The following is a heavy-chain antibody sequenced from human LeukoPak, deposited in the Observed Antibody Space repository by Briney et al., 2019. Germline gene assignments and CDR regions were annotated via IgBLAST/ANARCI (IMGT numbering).Heavy chain of an antibody. CDR3: ARDRSGSYYSPNF. Sequence: ASVKVSCKASGYTFTNYGISLVRLAPGQGLEWMGRISAYTGSTEYAQNFKGRVSLTTDTPTNTASMELRGLRSDDTAVYYCARDRSGSYYSPNFWGQGTLVTVSS. D-gene: IGHD1-26*01. J-gene: IGHJ4*02. CDR1: GYTFTNYG. V-gene: IGHV1-18*01. CDR2: ISAYTGST.